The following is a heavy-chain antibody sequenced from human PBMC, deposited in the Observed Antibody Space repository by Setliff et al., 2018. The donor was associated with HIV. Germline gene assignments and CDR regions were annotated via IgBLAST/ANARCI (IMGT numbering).Heavy chain of an antibody. CDR1: GRSFSGYY. CDR3: ARGWGHDGFDF. V-gene: IGHV4-34*01. D-gene: IGHD7-27*01. CDR2: INHSGGT. Sequence: SETLSLTCAVYGRSFSGYYWNWIRQSPGKGLEWIGEINHSGGTNYNPSLKSRVTMSIDTSKNQFSLNVSSVTAADTVVYYCARGWGHDGFDFWGQGTMVTVSS. J-gene: IGHJ3*01.